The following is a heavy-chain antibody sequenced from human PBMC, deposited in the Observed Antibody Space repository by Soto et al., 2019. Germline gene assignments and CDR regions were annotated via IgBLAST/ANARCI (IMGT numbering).Heavy chain of an antibody. V-gene: IGHV1-2*04. CDR1: GYTFTGYY. Sequence: GASVKVSCKASGYTFTGYYMHWVRQAPGQGLEWMGWINPNSGGTNYAQKFHGWVTMTRDTSISTAYMELSRLRSDDTAVYYCARGLDITIFGVVIISWFDPWGHGTLVTVSS. J-gene: IGHJ5*02. CDR2: INPNSGGT. D-gene: IGHD3-3*01. CDR3: ARGLDITIFGVVIISWFDP.